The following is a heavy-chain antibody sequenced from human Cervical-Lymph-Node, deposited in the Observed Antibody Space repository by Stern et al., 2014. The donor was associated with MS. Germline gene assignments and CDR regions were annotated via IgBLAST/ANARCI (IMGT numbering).Heavy chain of an antibody. CDR3: GRDSDFHFDY. CDR1: GDSVSSASYF. D-gene: IGHD2-21*02. V-gene: IGHV4-61*03. Sequence: QVQLVESGPGLVKPSETLSLTCTVSGDSVSSASYFWSWIRQPPGKALEWIGYIFYTGSTNYNPSRKSRVLITVDTSKNDFSLKLRSVTAADTGIYFCGRDSDFHFDYWGQGILVTVSS. CDR2: IFYTGST. J-gene: IGHJ4*02.